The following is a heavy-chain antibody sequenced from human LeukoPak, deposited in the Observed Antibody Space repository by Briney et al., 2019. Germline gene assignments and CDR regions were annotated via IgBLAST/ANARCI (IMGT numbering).Heavy chain of an antibody. J-gene: IGHJ5*02. CDR3: ARETSTGTTGTTQALDP. CDR2: INPHSGGT. Sequence: ASVKVSCKASGYTFTGYYMHWVRQAPGQGLEWMGWINPHSGGTNYAQKFQGRVTMTRDTSISTAYMELSRLRSDDTAVYYCARETSTGTTGTTQALDPWGQGTLVTVSS. V-gene: IGHV1-2*02. D-gene: IGHD1-1*01. CDR1: GYTFTGYY.